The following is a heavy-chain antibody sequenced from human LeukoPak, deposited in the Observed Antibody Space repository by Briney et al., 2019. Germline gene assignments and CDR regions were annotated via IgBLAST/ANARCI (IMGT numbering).Heavy chain of an antibody. CDR2: IYYSGST. CDR3: ARDQYCSGGSCHDAFDI. CDR1: GGSVSSGTYY. Sequence: SETLSLTCTVSGGSVSSGTYYWSWIRQPPGKGLEWIGYIYYSGSTNYNPSLKSRVPISVDTSKNQFSLKLISVTAADTAVYYCARDQYCSGGSCHDAFDIWGQGTMVTVSS. V-gene: IGHV4-61*01. D-gene: IGHD2-15*01. J-gene: IGHJ3*02.